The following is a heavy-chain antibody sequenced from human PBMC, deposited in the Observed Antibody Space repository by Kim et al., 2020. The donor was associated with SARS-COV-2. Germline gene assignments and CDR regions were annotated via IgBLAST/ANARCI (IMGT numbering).Heavy chain of an antibody. D-gene: IGHD3-22*01. CDR3: ARDREYYYDSSGYYPKPIDY. Sequence: GGSLRLSCAASGFTFSSYSMNWVRQAPGKGLEWDSSISSSSSYIYYADSVKGRFTISRDNAKNSLYLQMNSLRAEDTAVYYCARDREYYYDSSGYYPKPIDYWGQGTLVTVSS. V-gene: IGHV3-21*01. CDR1: GFTFSSYS. CDR2: ISSSSSYI. J-gene: IGHJ4*02.